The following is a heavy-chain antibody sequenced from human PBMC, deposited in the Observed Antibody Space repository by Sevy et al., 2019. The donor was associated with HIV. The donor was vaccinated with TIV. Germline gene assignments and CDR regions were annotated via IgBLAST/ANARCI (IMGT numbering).Heavy chain of an antibody. Sequence: GGSLRLSCAASGFSFSKYWMSWVRQAPGKGLEWVANIKEDGSQKNYLESVKGRFTISRDNAKNLLYLQMNNLRADDTAVYYCARAPDILSGYPSHYFDYWGQGTLVTVSS. CDR2: IKEDGSQK. CDR3: ARAPDILSGYPSHYFDY. V-gene: IGHV3-7*01. J-gene: IGHJ4*02. CDR1: GFSFSKYW. D-gene: IGHD3-9*01.